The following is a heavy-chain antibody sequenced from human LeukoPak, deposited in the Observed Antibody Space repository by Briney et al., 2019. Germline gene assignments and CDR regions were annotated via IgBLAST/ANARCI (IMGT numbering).Heavy chain of an antibody. CDR3: ARMTEYSSSADAFDI. Sequence: SETLSLTCAVSGYSISSGYYWGWIRQPPGKGLEWIGSIYHSGSTYYNPSLKSRVTISVDTPKNQFSLKLSSVTAADTAVYHCARMTEYSSSADAFDIWGQGTMVTVSS. V-gene: IGHV4-38-2*01. J-gene: IGHJ3*02. CDR2: IYHSGST. D-gene: IGHD6-6*01. CDR1: GYSISSGYY.